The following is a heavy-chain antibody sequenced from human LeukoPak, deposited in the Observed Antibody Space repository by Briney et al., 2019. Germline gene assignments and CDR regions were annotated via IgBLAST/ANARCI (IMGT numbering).Heavy chain of an antibody. V-gene: IGHV3-33*01. CDR1: GFTFSSYG. Sequence: GGSLSLSCAASGFTFSSYGMHWVRQAPGKGLEWVAVIWYDGSNKYYADSVKGRFTISRDNSKNTLYLQMNSLRAEDTAVYYCARGLEAKVAGSYWVQGSLVTVSS. CDR2: IWYDGSNK. D-gene: IGHD6-13*01. J-gene: IGHJ4*02. CDR3: ARGLEAKVAGSY.